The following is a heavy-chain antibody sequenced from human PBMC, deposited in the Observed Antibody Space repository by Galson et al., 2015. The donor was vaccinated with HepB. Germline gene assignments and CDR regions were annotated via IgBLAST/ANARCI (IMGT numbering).Heavy chain of an antibody. Sequence: SLRLSCAASGFTFSSYWMHWVRQAPGKGLVWVSRINSDGSSTSYADSVKGRFTISRDNAKNTLYLQMNSLRAEDTAVYYCARDADYYDSSGYYHPFDYWGQGTLVTVSS. V-gene: IGHV3-74*01. CDR1: GFTFSSYW. J-gene: IGHJ4*02. CDR3: ARDADYYDSSGYYHPFDY. CDR2: INSDGSST. D-gene: IGHD3-22*01.